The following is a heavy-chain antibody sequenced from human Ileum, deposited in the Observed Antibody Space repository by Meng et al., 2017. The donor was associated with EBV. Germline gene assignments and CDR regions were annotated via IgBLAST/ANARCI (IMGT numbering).Heavy chain of an antibody. V-gene: IGHV4-4*02. CDR1: GDSISNEHW. CDR3: ASNGAFSLDH. CDR2: IHHTRGP. Sequence: HVQLPGSGPRLAVPSCPLCLTCSVSGDSISNEHWWSWVRQSPGKGLEWIGEIHHTRGPNYNPSLKSRVIISVDKSNNHFSLRLSAVTAADTAVYYCASNGAFSLDHWGQGTLVTVSS. J-gene: IGHJ4*02. D-gene: IGHD2-8*01.